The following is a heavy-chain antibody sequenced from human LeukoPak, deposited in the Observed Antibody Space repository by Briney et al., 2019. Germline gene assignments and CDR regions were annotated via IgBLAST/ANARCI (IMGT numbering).Heavy chain of an antibody. J-gene: IGHJ3*01. CDR1: GGAFSDFA. CDR2: ITPTFGTT. V-gene: IGHV1-69*15. Sequence: ASVKVSCKTSGGAFSDFAIYWMRQAPGHGLEWMGRITPTFGTTNYAQKFEDRVTISLDGPTNTAYMEMSSLRSEDTAVYYCARASQTFGTKYNVFDVWDQGTMIIVSS. D-gene: IGHD3-16*01. CDR3: ARASQTFGTKYNVFDV.